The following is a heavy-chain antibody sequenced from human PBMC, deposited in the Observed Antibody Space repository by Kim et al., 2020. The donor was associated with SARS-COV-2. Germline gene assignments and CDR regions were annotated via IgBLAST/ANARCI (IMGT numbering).Heavy chain of an antibody. Sequence: GGSLRLSCAASGFTFSDHWMHWVRQGPGKGLVCVSRISGDGGSTNYADSVKGRFTISRDNAKNILYLQMNSLRAEDTAMYYCARQFDYWGQGALVTVFS. CDR3: ARQFDY. J-gene: IGHJ4*02. CDR1: GFTFSDHW. CDR2: ISGDGGST. V-gene: IGHV3-74*01.